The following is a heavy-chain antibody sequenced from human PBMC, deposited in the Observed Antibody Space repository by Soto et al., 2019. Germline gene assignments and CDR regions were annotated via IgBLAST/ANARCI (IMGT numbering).Heavy chain of an antibody. CDR1: GYNFISFW. Sequence: PGESRKISCETSGYNFISFWIAWVRQMPGKGLEWMGLIYPGDSDTTYSPAFQGQVTISVDRSTKTAYLQWSSLKASDTAMYYCARQAYYGSGTYYSDSWGQGTLVTVSS. V-gene: IGHV5-51*01. CDR3: ARQAYYGSGTYYSDS. J-gene: IGHJ4*02. D-gene: IGHD3-10*01. CDR2: IYPGDSDT.